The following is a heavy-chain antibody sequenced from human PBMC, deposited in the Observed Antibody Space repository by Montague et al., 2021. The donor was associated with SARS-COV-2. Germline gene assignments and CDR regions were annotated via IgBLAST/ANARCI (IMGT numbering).Heavy chain of an antibody. CDR2: KYSSGST. V-gene: IGHV4-61*02. Sequence: TLSLTCTVSGGSIRSGSYYWSWIRQPAGKGLEWIGRKYSSGSTNYNPSLKSRVTMSVDTSKNQFSLKVSSVTAADTAVYYCARDYGDYSYYYGLDVRGQGTPVTVSS. J-gene: IGHJ6*02. CDR1: GGSIRSGSYY. CDR3: ARDYGDYSYYYGLDV. D-gene: IGHD4-17*01.